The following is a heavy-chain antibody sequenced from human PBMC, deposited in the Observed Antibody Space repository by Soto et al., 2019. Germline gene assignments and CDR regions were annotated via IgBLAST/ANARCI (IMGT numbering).Heavy chain of an antibody. CDR1: GFTFGDYA. Sequence: PGGSLRLSCAASGFTFGDYAMSWVRQAPGKGLEWVLLISGPGDNTYYADSVKGLFTISRDNSKNTLYLQMNSLRAEDTAEYYCAKNMGYEPPYYFDYWGQGTLVTVSS. CDR3: AKNMGYEPPYYFDY. D-gene: IGHD5-12*01. V-gene: IGHV3-23*01. J-gene: IGHJ4*02. CDR2: ISGPGDNT.